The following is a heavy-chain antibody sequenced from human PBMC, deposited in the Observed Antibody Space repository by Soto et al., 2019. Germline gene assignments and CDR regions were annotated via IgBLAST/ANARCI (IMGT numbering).Heavy chain of an antibody. V-gene: IGHV3-15*07. CDR2: IKSKTDGGTT. J-gene: IGHJ6*02. CDR3: TTPYSGSYSPYYYYYGMDV. CDR1: GFTFSNAW. D-gene: IGHD1-26*01. Sequence: PGGSLRLSCAASGFTFSNAWMNWVRQAPGKGLEWVGRIKSKTDGGTTDYAAPVKGRFTISRDDSKNTLYLQMNSLKTEDTAVYYCTTPYSGSYSPYYYYYGMDVWGQGTTVTVSS.